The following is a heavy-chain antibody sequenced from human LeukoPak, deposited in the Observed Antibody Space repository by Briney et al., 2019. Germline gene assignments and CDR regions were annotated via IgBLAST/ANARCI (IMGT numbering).Heavy chain of an antibody. D-gene: IGHD3-10*01. V-gene: IGHV4-34*01. CDR3: ARDTYYYGSGSSSGRYYYYMDV. Sequence: SETLSLTCPVYGRSFSGYYWSWIRQPPGKGLEWIGEINHSGSTNYNPSLKSRVTISVDTSKNQFSLKLSSVTAADTAVYYCARDTYYYGSGSSSGRYYYYMDVWGKGTTVTVSS. CDR2: INHSGST. CDR1: GRSFSGYY. J-gene: IGHJ6*03.